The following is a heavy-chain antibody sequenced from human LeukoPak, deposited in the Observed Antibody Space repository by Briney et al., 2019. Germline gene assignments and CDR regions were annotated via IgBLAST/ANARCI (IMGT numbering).Heavy chain of an antibody. D-gene: IGHD3-22*01. CDR1: GFTFDDYT. CDR2: ISWDGGST. CDR3: AKGGREGSVPRAGYYYDSSGYLAPFDY. J-gene: IGHJ4*02. Sequence: GGSLRLSCAASGFTFDDYTMHWVRQAPGKGLEWVSLISWDGGSTYYADSVKGRFTISRDNSKNSLYLQMNSLRTEDTALYYCAKGGREGSVPRAGYYYDSSGYLAPFDYWGQGTLVTVSS. V-gene: IGHV3-43*01.